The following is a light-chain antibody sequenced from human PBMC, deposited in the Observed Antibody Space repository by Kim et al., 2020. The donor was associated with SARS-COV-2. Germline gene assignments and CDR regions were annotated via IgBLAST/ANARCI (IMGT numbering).Light chain of an antibody. J-gene: IGLJ2*01. Sequence: SVTISCVGPSGEISDYNDFSWSQQHPGKAPKLIIFTVSGRPSGVSDRFSGSRSGNTASLTISGLQPEDEADYYCTSYLTSSTREVVFGGGTQLTVL. V-gene: IGLV2-14*03. CDR2: TVS. CDR3: TSYLTSSTREVV. CDR1: SGEISDYND.